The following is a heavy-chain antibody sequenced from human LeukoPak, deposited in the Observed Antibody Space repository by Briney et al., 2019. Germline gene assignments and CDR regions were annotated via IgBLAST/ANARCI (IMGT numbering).Heavy chain of an antibody. CDR3: ARVYGVAGHRDTFYGMDV. CDR2: INPSGGST. D-gene: IGHD6-19*01. Sequence: ASVKVSCKASGYTFTSYYMHWVRQAPGQGLEWMGIINPSGGSTSYAQKFQGRVTMTRDTSTSTAYMELSSLRSEDTAVYYCARVYGVAGHRDTFYGMDVWGKGTTVTVSS. V-gene: IGHV1-46*01. CDR1: GYTFTSYY. J-gene: IGHJ6*04.